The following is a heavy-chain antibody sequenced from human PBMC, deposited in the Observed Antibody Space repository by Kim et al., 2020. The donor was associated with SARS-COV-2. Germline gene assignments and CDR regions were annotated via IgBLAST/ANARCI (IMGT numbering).Heavy chain of an antibody. CDR2: IYYSGST. Sequence: SETLSLTCTVSGGSISSGDYYWSWIRQPPGKGLECIGCIYYSGSTYYNPSLKSRITISVDTSKNQFSLKLSSVTAADTAVYYCARLTLVSPHFDYWGQGTLVTVSS. V-gene: IGHV4-30-4*01. J-gene: IGHJ4*02. CDR1: GGSISSGDYY. D-gene: IGHD2-8*01. CDR3: ARLTLVSPHFDY.